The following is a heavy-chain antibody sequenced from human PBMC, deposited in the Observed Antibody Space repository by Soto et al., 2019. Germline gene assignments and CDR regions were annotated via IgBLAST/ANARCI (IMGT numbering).Heavy chain of an antibody. CDR1: GFTFSSYA. CDR2: ISSNGGST. V-gene: IGHV3-64*02. D-gene: IGHD4-17*01. CDR3: ARSYGDHGYLYYYYGMDV. Sequence: PRGSPRLSCAASGFTFSSYAMHWVRQAPGKGLEYVSAISSNGGSTYYADSVKGRFTISRDNSKNTLYLQMGSLRAEDMAVYYCARSYGDHGYLYYYYGMDVWGQVTTVTVSS. J-gene: IGHJ6*02.